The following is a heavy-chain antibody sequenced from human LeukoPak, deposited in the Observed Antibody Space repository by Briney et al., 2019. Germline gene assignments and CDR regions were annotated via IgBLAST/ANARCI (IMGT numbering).Heavy chain of an antibody. D-gene: IGHD5-12*01. CDR1: GFTFSSYW. J-gene: IGHJ4*02. Sequence: GGSLRLSCAASGFTFSSYWMSWVRQAPGKGLEWVANIKQDGSEKYYVDSVKGRFTISRDNAKNSLYLQMNSLRAEDTAVYYCAREKETRSGYDYGSGFFDYWGQGTLVTVSS. CDR3: AREKETRSGYDYGSGFFDY. CDR2: IKQDGSEK. V-gene: IGHV3-7*01.